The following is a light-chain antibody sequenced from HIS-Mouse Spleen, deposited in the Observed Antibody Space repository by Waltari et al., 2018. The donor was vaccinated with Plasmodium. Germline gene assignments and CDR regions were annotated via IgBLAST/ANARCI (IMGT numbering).Light chain of an antibody. CDR1: QGISSS. CDR3: QQYYSYPLT. V-gene: IGKV1-8*01. J-gene: IGKJ4*01. Sequence: AIRMTQSPSSFSASTGDRVTITCRASQGISSSLAWYQQKPGKAPKLLIYASSTLQSGVPSRFSGSGSGTDFTLTISCLQSEDFATYYCQQYYSYPLTFGGGTKVEIK. CDR2: ASS.